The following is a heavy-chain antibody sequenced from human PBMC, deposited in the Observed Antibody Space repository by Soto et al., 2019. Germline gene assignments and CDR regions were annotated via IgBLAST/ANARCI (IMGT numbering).Heavy chain of an antibody. D-gene: IGHD3-3*01. CDR2: MNPNSGNT. V-gene: IGHV1-8*01. CDR1: GYTFTSYD. CDR3: ARGFSSGYQDYYHYMDV. Sequence: QVQLVQSGAEVKKPGASVKVSCKASGYTFTSYDINWVRQATGQGLEWMGWMNPNSGNTGYAQKFQGRVTMTRNTSISTAYMQLSSLRSEDTAVYYCARGFSSGYQDYYHYMDVWGKGTTVTVSS. J-gene: IGHJ6*03.